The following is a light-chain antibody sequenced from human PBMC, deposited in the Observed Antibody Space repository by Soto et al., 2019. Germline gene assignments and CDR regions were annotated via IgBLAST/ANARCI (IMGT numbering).Light chain of an antibody. CDR3: QQSYSTPGALT. V-gene: IGKV1-39*01. Sequence: DIQMTQSPSSLSASIGDRVTITCRAKQHIRNYVNWYQQRPGKAPRVLIFSASTLESGVPSRFSGRGSGTDFTVTISSLEPEDFGTYFCQQSYSTPGALTFGGGTRVDIK. CDR2: SAS. J-gene: IGKJ4*01. CDR1: QHIRNY.